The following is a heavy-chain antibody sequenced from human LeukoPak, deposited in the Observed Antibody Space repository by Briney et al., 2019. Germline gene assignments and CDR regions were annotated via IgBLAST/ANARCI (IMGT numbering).Heavy chain of an antibody. J-gene: IGHJ4*02. V-gene: IGHV4-34*01. Sequence: SETLSLTCAVYGGSFSGYYWSWIRQPPGKGLEWIGEINHSGSTYYNPSLKSRVTISVDTSKNQFSLKLSSVTAADTAVYYCARHAPYYYGSGSYYNANFDYWGQGTLVTVSS. CDR2: INHSGST. CDR3: ARHAPYYYGSGSYYNANFDY. D-gene: IGHD3-10*01. CDR1: GGSFSGYY.